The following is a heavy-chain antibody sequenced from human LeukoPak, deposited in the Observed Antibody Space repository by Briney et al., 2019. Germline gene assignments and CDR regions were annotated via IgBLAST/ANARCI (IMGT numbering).Heavy chain of an antibody. V-gene: IGHV3-11*04. CDR2: ISSSGTTI. CDR1: GFIFSDCY. CDR3: ARSFLPYYYYYMDV. J-gene: IGHJ6*03. Sequence: GGSLRLSCASSGFIFSDCYMSWIRQAPGKGLEWVSYISSSGTTIYYAESVKGRFTISRDNAKNSVYLQMNSPRAEDTAVYYCARSFLPYYYYYMDVWGKGTTVTVSS.